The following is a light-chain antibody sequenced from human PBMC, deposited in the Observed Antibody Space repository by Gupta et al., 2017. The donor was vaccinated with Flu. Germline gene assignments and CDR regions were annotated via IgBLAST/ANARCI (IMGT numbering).Light chain of an antibody. J-gene: IGLJ3*02. CDR3: ASWDDGRSAWV. V-gene: IGLV1-47*01. Sequence: QSVLTQPPSASGTPGQRVSISCSGGRSNIINHYVYWYQQLPGTAPKLLIHRNSLRPSGVPDRFSGSKSGTSASLAISGLRSEDESDYYCASWDDGRSAWVFGGGTKLTVL. CDR2: RNS. CDR1: RSNIINHY.